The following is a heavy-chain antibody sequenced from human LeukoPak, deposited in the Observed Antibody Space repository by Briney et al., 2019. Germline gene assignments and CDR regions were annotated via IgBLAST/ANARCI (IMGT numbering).Heavy chain of an antibody. CDR3: ARGGVGGWYESAFDI. V-gene: IGHV4-39*07. D-gene: IGHD6-19*01. J-gene: IGHJ3*02. Sequence: SETLSLTCTVSGGSISSSSYYWGWIRQPPGKGLEWIGSIYYSGSTYYNPSLKSRVTISVDTSKNQFSLKLSSVTAADTAVYYCARGGVGGWYESAFDIWGQGTMVTVSS. CDR2: IYYSGST. CDR1: GGSISSSSYY.